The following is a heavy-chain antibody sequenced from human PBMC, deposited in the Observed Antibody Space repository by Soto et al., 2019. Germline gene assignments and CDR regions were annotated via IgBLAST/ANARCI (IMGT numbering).Heavy chain of an antibody. J-gene: IGHJ3*02. CDR3: ARARGETLTYDAFDI. CDR2: ISSSSSYI. CDR1: GFTFSSYS. Sequence: GGSLRLSCAASGFTFSSYSMNWVRQAPGKGLEWVRSISSSSSYIYYADSVKGRFTISRDNAKNSLYLQMNSLRAEDTAVYYCARARGETLTYDAFDIWGQGTMVTVSS. V-gene: IGHV3-21*01.